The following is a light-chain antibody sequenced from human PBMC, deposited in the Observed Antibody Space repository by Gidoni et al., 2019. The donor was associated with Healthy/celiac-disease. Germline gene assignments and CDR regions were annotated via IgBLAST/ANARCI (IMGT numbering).Light chain of an antibody. CDR1: KLGDKY. CDR3: QAWDISTNYV. CDR2: QDS. V-gene: IGLV3-1*01. J-gene: IGLJ1*01. Sequence: SSELTQPPSVSVSPGQTASITCAGDKLGDKYACWYQQKPGQSPVLFIYQDSKRPPGIPERFSGSNSGNTATLTISGTQAMDEADYYCQAWDISTNYVFGTGTNVTVL.